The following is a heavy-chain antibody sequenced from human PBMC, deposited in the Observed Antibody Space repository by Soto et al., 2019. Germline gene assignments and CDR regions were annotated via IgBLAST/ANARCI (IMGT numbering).Heavy chain of an antibody. CDR2: ISGSGGST. Sequence: EVQLLESGGGLVQPGGSLRLSCAASGFTFSSYAMSWVRQAPGMGLERVSAISGSGGSTYYADSVKGRFTISRDNSKNTLYLQMNSLRAEDTAVYYCAKWGPWYYDSSGYYPAEGPHFDYWGQGTLVTVSS. CDR3: AKWGPWYYDSSGYYPAEGPHFDY. J-gene: IGHJ4*02. CDR1: GFTFSSYA. V-gene: IGHV3-23*01. D-gene: IGHD3-22*01.